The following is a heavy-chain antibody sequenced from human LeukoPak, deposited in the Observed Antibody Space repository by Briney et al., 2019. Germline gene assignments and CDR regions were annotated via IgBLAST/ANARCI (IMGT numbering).Heavy chain of an antibody. J-gene: IGHJ4*02. CDR2: FDGNGPNT. Sequence: GGSLRLSYAASGFTFSSFAMTWVRQAPGKGLEWVSGFDGNGPNTYYADSVKGRWTISRDNSRNTLYLEMNSLRPEDTAIYYCAKPRTTGLGWAQFDYWGQGSLVTVSS. V-gene: IGHV3-23*01. D-gene: IGHD2-8*02. CDR1: GFTFSSFA. CDR3: AKPRTTGLGWAQFDY.